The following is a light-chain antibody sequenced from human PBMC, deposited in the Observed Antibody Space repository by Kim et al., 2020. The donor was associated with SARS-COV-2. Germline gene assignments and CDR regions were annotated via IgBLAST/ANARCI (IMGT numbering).Light chain of an antibody. CDR1: SLRSYY. J-gene: IGLJ2*01. CDR3: NSRDSSGNHVV. V-gene: IGLV3-19*01. Sequence: ALGQTVRITCQGDSLRSYYASWYQKKPGQAPVLVIYGKNNRPSVIPDRFSGSSSGNTASLTITGAQAEDEADYYCNSRDSSGNHVVFGGGTKLTVL. CDR2: GKN.